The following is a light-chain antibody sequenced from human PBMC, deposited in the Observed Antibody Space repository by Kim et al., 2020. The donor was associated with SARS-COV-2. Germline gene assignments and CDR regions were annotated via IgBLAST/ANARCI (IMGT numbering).Light chain of an antibody. CDR3: QTWDTGIRV. CDR2: VESDGSL. J-gene: IGLJ3*02. CDR1: SGHSTYA. V-gene: IGLV4-69*01. Sequence: LVVTQSPSASASLGASVKLTCTLSSGHSTYAIAWHQQQPEKGPRYLMKVESDGSLTKGDGVPDRFSGSSSGAERYLSISSLQPEDEADYYCQTWDTGIRVFGGGTQLTVL.